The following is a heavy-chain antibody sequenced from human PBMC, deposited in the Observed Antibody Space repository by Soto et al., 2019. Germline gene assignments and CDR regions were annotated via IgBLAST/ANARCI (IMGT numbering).Heavy chain of an antibody. J-gene: IGHJ4*02. Sequence: QVQLVQSGAEVRKLGSSVKVSCKASGGTFSSYAISWVRQAPGQGLEWMGGIIPIFGTANYAQKFQGRVTITADESTSTAYMELSSLRSEDTAVYYCARYGSGSLETPFDYWGQGTLVTVSS. CDR3: ARYGSGSLETPFDY. D-gene: IGHD3-10*01. V-gene: IGHV1-69*01. CDR2: IIPIFGTA. CDR1: GGTFSSYA.